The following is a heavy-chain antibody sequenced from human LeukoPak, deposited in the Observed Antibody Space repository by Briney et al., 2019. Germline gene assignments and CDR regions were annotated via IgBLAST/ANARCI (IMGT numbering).Heavy chain of an antibody. CDR3: ARVGRLSLGLDY. Sequence: SGTLSLTCTVSGGSISTDNCYWGWIRQPPGKGLEWIGSIYYNGNTYYNPSLKSRVTISVDTSKNQFSLKVNSVTAADTAVYYCARVGRLSLGLDYWGQGTLVTVSS. J-gene: IGHJ4*02. V-gene: IGHV4-39*07. CDR1: GGSISTDNCY. CDR2: IYYNGNT.